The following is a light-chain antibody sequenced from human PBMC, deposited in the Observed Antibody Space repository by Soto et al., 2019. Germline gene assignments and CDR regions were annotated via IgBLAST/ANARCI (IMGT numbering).Light chain of an antibody. V-gene: IGKV1-17*02. CDR3: LQHNSFPPWT. CDR2: AAS. J-gene: IGKJ1*01. Sequence: DIQMTQSPPSLSASVGDRVTIACRASQAIRDELNWYQQKPGKAPKRLIYAASTLQDGVPSRFSGSGFETEFTLTISDLQPEDSATYYCLQHNSFPPWTFGQGTKVEVK. CDR1: QAIRDE.